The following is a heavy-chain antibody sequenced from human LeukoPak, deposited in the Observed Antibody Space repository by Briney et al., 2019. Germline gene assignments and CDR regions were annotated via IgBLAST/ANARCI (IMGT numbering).Heavy chain of an antibody. V-gene: IGHV3-7*01. CDR3: ASLDTALIQTGGY. J-gene: IGHJ4*02. CDR1: GFPFSPIW. Sequence: GGSLRLSCVASGFPFSPIWMSWVRQVPGKGLEWVAMIKQTASETHYVDSVRGRFSISRDSAKSSLYLQMNSLKADDTAVYYCASLDTALIQTGGYWGQGTLVTVSS. D-gene: IGHD5-18*01. CDR2: IKQTASET.